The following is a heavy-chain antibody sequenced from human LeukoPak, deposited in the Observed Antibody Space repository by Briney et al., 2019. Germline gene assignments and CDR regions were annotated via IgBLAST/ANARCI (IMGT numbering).Heavy chain of an antibody. J-gene: IGHJ4*02. CDR1: GFIFSSHW. V-gene: IGHV3-7*01. CDR2: INQDGSEK. D-gene: IGHD2/OR15-2a*01. Sequence: GGSLRLSCAASGFIFSSHWMNWVRQAPGKGLEWVANINQDGSEKHYVESVRGRFTISRDNAQNSVYLQMHSLRVEDTAVYYCAKALVENDSFEYWGQGTQVIVS. CDR3: AKALVENDSFEY.